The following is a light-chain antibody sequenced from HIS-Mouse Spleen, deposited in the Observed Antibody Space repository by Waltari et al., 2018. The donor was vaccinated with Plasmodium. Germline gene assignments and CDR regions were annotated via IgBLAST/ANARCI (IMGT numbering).Light chain of an antibody. CDR2: EDS. J-gene: IGLJ3*02. V-gene: IGLV3-10*01. CDR3: YSTDSSGNHRV. Sequence: SYELTQPPSVSVSPGQTARLTCSGDALPQKYAYWYQQKSGHAPVLGIYEDSKRPSGIPERFSGSSSGTMATLTISGAQVEDEADYYCYSTDSSGNHRVFGGGTKLTVL. CDR1: ALPQKY.